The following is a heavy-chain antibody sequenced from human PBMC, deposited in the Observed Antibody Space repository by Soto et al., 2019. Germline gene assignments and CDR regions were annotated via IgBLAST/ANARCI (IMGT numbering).Heavy chain of an antibody. V-gene: IGHV4-39*01. CDR1: GGSMSSSSDH. D-gene: IGHD6-19*01. Sequence: QLQLQESGPGLVKPSETLSLTCTVSGGSMSSSSDHWGWIRQPPGQGLEWIGSIYHTGSTYYNPSLKSRVTISVDTSKNHFSLKLSSVTAADTAVYYCARQSLAVAGGRDYWGQGTLVTVSS. CDR2: IYHTGST. CDR3: ARQSLAVAGGRDY. J-gene: IGHJ4*02.